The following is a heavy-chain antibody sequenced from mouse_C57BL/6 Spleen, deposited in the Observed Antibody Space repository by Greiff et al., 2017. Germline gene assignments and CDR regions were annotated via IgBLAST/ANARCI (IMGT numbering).Heavy chain of an antibody. V-gene: IGHV5-9-1*02. D-gene: IGHD2-5*01. CDR3: TSPYYSNYEDYAMDY. CDR1: GFTFSSYA. Sequence: EVKLEESGEGLVKPGGSLKLSCAASGFTFSSYAMSWVRQTPEKRLEWVAYISSGGDYIYYADTVKGRFTISRDNARNTLYLQMSSLKSEDTAMYYCTSPYYSNYEDYAMDYWGQGTSVTVSS. CDR2: ISSGGDYI. J-gene: IGHJ4*01.